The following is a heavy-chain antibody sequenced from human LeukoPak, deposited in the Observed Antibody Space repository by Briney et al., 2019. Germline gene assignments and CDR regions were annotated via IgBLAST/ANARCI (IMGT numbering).Heavy chain of an antibody. V-gene: IGHV1-69*01. Sequence: ASVKVSCKASGGTFSSYVISWVRQAPGQGLEWMGGIIPIFGTANYAQKFQGRVTITADESTSTAYMELSSLRSEDTAVYYCARDPGIVVVAGARTFMPNWFDPWGQGTLVTVSS. D-gene: IGHD2-15*01. CDR1: GGTFSSYV. CDR3: ARDPGIVVVAGARTFMPNWFDP. CDR2: IIPIFGTA. J-gene: IGHJ5*02.